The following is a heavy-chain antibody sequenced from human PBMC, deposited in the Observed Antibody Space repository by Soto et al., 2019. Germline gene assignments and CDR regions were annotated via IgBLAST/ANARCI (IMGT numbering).Heavy chain of an antibody. J-gene: IGHJ4*02. V-gene: IGHV4-39*01. CDR3: ARQRITPAQYFFDY. Sequence: PSETLSLTCSVSGGPIRSSSHYWGWIRQSPGTGLEWIGSIDESGTTYYNPSLQSRVTVSVDTSKNQFSLKVISVTGADTAIYYCARQRITPAQYFFDYWGQGSLVTVSS. CDR1: GGPIRSSSHY. CDR2: IDESGTT. D-gene: IGHD2-2*01.